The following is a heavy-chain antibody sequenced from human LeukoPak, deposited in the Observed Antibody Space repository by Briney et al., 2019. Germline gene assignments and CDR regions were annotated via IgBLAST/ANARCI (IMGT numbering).Heavy chain of an antibody. V-gene: IGHV3-23*01. J-gene: IGHJ4*02. CDR1: GFTFSDYA. CDR2: ISGSGGST. Sequence: GGSLRLSCAASGFTFSDYAVTWVRQAPGKGLEWVSAISGSGGSTYYADSIKGRFTISRDNSKNTLYLQMNSLRAEDTARYYCARLVYDILTGFDNWGQGALVTVSS. D-gene: IGHD3-9*01. CDR3: ARLVYDILTGFDN.